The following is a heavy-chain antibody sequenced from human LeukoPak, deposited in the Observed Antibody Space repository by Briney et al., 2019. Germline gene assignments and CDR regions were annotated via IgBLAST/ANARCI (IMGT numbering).Heavy chain of an antibody. CDR3: AKDGDDYYDRKLDY. J-gene: IGHJ4*02. Sequence: PGGSLRLSCAASGFTFSSYAMSWVRQAPGKGLEWVSAISGSGGSTYYADSVKGRFTISRDNSKNTLYLQMNSLRAEDTAVYYCAKDGDDYYDRKLDYWGQGTLVTVSS. CDR1: GFTFSSYA. CDR2: ISGSGGST. V-gene: IGHV3-23*01. D-gene: IGHD3-22*01.